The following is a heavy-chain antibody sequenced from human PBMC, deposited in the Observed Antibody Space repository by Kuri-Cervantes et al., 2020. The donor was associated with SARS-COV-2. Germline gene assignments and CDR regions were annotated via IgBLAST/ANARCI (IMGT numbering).Heavy chain of an antibody. V-gene: IGHV4-39*01. J-gene: IGHJ6*03. Sequence: SETLSLTCTVSGGSISSSSYYWGWIRQPPGKGLEWIGSIYYSGSTYYNPSLKRRVTISVDTSKNQFSLKLSSVTAADTAVYYCARLAGYFVEDYYMDVWGKGATVTVSS. CDR2: IYYSGST. D-gene: IGHD3-9*01. CDR3: ARLAGYFVEDYYMDV. CDR1: GGSISSSSYY.